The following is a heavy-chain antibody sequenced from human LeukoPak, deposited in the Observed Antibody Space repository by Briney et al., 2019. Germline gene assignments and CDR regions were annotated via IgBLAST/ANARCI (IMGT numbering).Heavy chain of an antibody. CDR1: GFTFSNYE. CDR2: ISSSGSPI. Sequence: GGSLRLSCAASGFTFSNYEMNWVRQAPGKGLEWVSYISSSGSPIYYADSVKGRFTVSRDNAKNSLYLQMSSLRAEDTAVYYCARTLAYWGQGTLVAVSS. D-gene: IGHD6-13*01. J-gene: IGHJ4*02. V-gene: IGHV3-48*03. CDR3: ARTLAY.